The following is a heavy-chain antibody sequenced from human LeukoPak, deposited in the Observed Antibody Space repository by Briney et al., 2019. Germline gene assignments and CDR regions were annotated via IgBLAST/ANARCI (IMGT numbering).Heavy chain of an antibody. D-gene: IGHD3-10*01. Sequence: GASVKVSCKASGFTFTSSAMQWVRQARGQRLEWIGWIVVGSGNTNYAQKFQERVTITRDMSTSTAYMELSSLRSEDTAVYYCAAEVLLWFGEPGGAFDIWGQGTMVTVSS. CDR1: GFTFTSSA. V-gene: IGHV1-58*02. CDR2: IVVGSGNT. CDR3: AAEVLLWFGEPGGAFDI. J-gene: IGHJ3*02.